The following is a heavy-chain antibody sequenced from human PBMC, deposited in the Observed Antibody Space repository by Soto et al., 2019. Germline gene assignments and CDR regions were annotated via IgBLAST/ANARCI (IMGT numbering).Heavy chain of an antibody. D-gene: IGHD1-26*01. CDR1: GFTFSDYY. V-gene: IGHV3-11*01. CDR2: ISSSGSTI. J-gene: IGHJ1*01. Sequence: GGSLRLSCAASGFTFSDYYMSWIRQAPGKGLEWVPYISSSGSTIYYADSVKVRFTISRDNANNSLYLQMNSLRAEDTAVYYCARTTTTLFEYFEXWGQGTLVTVSX. CDR3: ARTTTTLFEYFEX.